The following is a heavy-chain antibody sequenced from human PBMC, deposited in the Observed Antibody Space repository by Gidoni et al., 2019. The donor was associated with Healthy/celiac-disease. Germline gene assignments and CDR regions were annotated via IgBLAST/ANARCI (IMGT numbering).Heavy chain of an antibody. Sequence: QVQLQESGPALVKPSQTLSPTIHAPGGSTSRGGYYWSWIRQHPGKGLEWIGYLYYSGSTYYNPSLKSRVTISVDTSKNQFSLKLSSVTAADTAVYYCARGLGHSSGYEYAWFDPWGQGTLVTVSS. CDR3: ARGLGHSSGYEYAWFDP. V-gene: IGHV4-31*03. D-gene: IGHD3-22*01. CDR2: LYYSGST. J-gene: IGHJ5*02. CDR1: GGSTSRGGYY.